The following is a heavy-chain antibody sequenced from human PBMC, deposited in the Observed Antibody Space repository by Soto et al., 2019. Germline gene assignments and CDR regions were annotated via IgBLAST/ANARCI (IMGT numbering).Heavy chain of an antibody. CDR3: AHRVLRTVFGLVTTTAIYFDV. CDR1: GFSLTTSGVG. Sequence: QITLNESGPTQVKPRQTLTLTCTLSGFSLTTSGVGVGWIRQSPGKAPEWLALIYWDDDKRYRPSLKSRLTITKDTSKNQVVLTMAYLDPADTATYYCAHRVLRTVFGLVTTTAIYFDVWGQGTPVAVSS. V-gene: IGHV2-5*02. CDR2: IYWDDDK. J-gene: IGHJ4*02. D-gene: IGHD3-3*01.